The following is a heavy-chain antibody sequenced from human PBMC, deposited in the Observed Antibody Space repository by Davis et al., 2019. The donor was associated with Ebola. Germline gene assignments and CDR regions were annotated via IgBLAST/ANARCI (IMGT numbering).Heavy chain of an antibody. V-gene: IGHV1-8*01. CDR2: MNPNSGNT. Sequence: AASVKVSCKASGYTFTSYDINWVRQATGQGLEWMGWMNPNSGNTGYAQKFQGRVTITRDTSANTAYMELSSLRSEDTAVYYCAREGIAVAGTLGSFDYWGQGTLVTVSS. D-gene: IGHD6-19*01. CDR1: GYTFTSYD. J-gene: IGHJ4*02. CDR3: AREGIAVAGTLGSFDY.